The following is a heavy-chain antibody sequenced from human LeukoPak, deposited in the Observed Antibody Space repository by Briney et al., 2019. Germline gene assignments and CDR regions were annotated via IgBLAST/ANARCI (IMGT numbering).Heavy chain of an antibody. CDR2: ISAYNDNT. CDR1: GYTFTSYG. J-gene: IGHJ5*02. V-gene: IGHV1-18*01. Sequence: ASVKVSCKASGYTFTSYGISWVRQAPGQGLEWMGWISAYNDNTNYAQKLQGRVTMTTDTSTSTAYMELRCLRSDDTAVYYCARVSRSWQPTNWFDPWGQGTLVTVSS. D-gene: IGHD6-13*01. CDR3: ARVSRSWQPTNWFDP.